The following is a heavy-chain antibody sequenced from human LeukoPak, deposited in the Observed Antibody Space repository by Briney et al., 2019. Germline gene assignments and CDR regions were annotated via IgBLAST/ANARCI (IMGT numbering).Heavy chain of an antibody. CDR2: IYSGGST. J-gene: IGHJ3*02. CDR3: ASPWYGSGSWDRAFDI. Sequence: PGGSLRLSCAASGFTVSSNYMSWVRQAPGKGLEWVSVIYSGGSTYYADSVKGRFTISRDNSKNTLYLQMNSLRAEDTAVYYCASPWYGSGSWDRAFDIWGQGTMVTVSS. CDR1: GFTVSSNY. V-gene: IGHV3-53*01. D-gene: IGHD3-10*01.